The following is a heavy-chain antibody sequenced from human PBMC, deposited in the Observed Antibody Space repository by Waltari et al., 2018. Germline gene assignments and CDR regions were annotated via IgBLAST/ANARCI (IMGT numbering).Heavy chain of an antibody. CDR3: ARELDIVATMES. Sequence: QVQLVQSGAEVKKPGASVKVSCKASGYTFTGYYMHWVRQAPGQGLEWMGWINPNSGGTNDAQKFQGRVTMTRDTSISTAYMELSRLRSDDTAVYYCARELDIVATMESWGQGTLVTVSS. D-gene: IGHD5-12*01. CDR1: GYTFTGYY. J-gene: IGHJ4*02. V-gene: IGHV1-2*02. CDR2: INPNSGGT.